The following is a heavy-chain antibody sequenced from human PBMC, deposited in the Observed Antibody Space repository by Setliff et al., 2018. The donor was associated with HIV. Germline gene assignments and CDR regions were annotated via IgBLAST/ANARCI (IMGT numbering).Heavy chain of an antibody. D-gene: IGHD6-19*01. V-gene: IGHV3-49*04. Sequence: PGGSLRLSCIASGFTLDFYTVNWVRQAPGKGLEWLGVIRSKTYGGTAEYAASVKGRITISRDDSKNMVYLQVSSLRAEDSAVYYCVKSASWDLRGWLHWGQGTPVTVSS. CDR1: GFTLDFYT. CDR2: IRSKTYGGTA. J-gene: IGHJ4*02. CDR3: VKSASWDLRGWLH.